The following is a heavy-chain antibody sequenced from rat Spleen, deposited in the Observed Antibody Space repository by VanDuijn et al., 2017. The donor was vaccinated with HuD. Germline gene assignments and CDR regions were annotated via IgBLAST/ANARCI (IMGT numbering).Heavy chain of an antibody. CDR3: ARPFGYNGYWYFDF. CDR2: ISYDGSSI. Sequence: EVQLVESDGGLVQPGRSLKLSCAASGFTFSDYYMAWVRQAPTKGLEWVATISYDGSSIYYRDTVKGRFTISRDNAKSTLYLQMDSLRSEDTATYYCARPFGYNGYWYFDFWGPGTMVTVSS. J-gene: IGHJ1*01. V-gene: IGHV5-29*01. D-gene: IGHD1-9*01. CDR1: GFTFSDYY.